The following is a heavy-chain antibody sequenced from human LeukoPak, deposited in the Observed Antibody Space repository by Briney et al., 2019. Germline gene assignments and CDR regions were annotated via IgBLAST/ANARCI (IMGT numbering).Heavy chain of an antibody. CDR3: ARVMWGSGYYYYYGMEV. Sequence: GGSLRLSCAASGFTFSSYSMNWVRQAPGKGLESVSSISSSSSYIYYADSVKGRFTISRDNAKNSLYLQMNSLRAEDTAVYYCARVMWGSGYYYYYGMEVWGQGTTVTVSS. CDR1: GFTFSSYS. D-gene: IGHD2-15*01. J-gene: IGHJ6*02. CDR2: ISSSSSYI. V-gene: IGHV3-21*01.